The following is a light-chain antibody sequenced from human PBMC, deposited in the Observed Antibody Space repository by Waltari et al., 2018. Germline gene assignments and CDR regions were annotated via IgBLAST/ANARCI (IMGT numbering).Light chain of an antibody. Sequence: DIQMTQSPSTLSASVGDRVTITCRASQSISTWLAWYQQKPGKAPILLIYKASTLESGVPSRFSGSGSGTEFTLTISSLQPEDFATYYCQQSYSTPLYTFGQGTKLEIK. CDR2: KAS. CDR3: QQSYSTPLYT. CDR1: QSISTW. J-gene: IGKJ2*01. V-gene: IGKV1-5*03.